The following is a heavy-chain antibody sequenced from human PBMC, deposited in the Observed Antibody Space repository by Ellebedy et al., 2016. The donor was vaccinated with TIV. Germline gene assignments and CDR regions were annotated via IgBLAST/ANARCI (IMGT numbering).Heavy chain of an antibody. D-gene: IGHD3-16*02. CDR1: GFTFEDYA. V-gene: IGHV3-43*02. CDR3: TKDQSRRGGNYRGWFDP. J-gene: IGHJ5*02. Sequence: PGGSLRPSCSASGFTFEDYALHRVRQAPGKGLEWVSLISGDGHTIYYIDSVKDRFTVSRDNSRNTMYLQMTRLRNEDTALYYCTKDQSRRGGNYRGWFDPWGQGTLVTVSS. CDR2: ISGDGHTI.